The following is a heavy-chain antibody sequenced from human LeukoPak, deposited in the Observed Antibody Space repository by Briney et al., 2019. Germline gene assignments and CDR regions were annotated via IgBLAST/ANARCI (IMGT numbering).Heavy chain of an antibody. CDR1: GGTFSSYA. J-gene: IGHJ3*02. CDR2: IIPILGIA. D-gene: IGHD3-3*01. Sequence: GSSVKISCKACGGTFSSYAISWVRRGPGQGLEWMGRIIPILGIANYAQKFQGRVTITADKSRSTAYMELSSLRSEDTAVYYCARDLHLTLEWVTTGAFDIWGQGTMVTVSS. CDR3: ARDLHLTLEWVTTGAFDI. V-gene: IGHV1-69*04.